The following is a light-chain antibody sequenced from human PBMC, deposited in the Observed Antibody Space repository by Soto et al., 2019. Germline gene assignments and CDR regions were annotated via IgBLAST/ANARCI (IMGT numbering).Light chain of an antibody. Sequence: SLLTQPPSASGTPGQRVTISCSGSSSNIGSNTVNWYQQLPGTAPKLLIYSNNQRPSGVPDRFSAYKSGTSASLAISGLQSEDEAYHYCAAWYASLNGYGFVTGTMGIVL. J-gene: IGLJ1*01. CDR2: SNN. CDR1: SSNIGSNT. CDR3: AAWYASLNGYG. V-gene: IGLV1-44*01.